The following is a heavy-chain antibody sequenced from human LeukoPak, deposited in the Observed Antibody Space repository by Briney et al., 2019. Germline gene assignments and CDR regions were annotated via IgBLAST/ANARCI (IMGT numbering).Heavy chain of an antibody. CDR3: ATRRGYSGYDLGSPNCCHYYIDV. Sequence: ASVKISCKVSGYTFTDYYMHWVQQAPGKGLEWMGLVFPVDGVAIYAEKFQGRVTITADTSTDTAYMELSSLRSEDTAVYYCATRRGYSGYDLGSPNCCHYYIDVWGKGTTVTVSS. CDR2: VFPVDGVA. D-gene: IGHD5-12*01. CDR1: GYTFTDYY. V-gene: IGHV1-69-2*01. J-gene: IGHJ6*03.